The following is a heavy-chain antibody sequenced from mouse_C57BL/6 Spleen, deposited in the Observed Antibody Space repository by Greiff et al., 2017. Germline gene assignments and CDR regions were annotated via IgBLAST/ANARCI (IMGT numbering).Heavy chain of an antibody. CDR2: INPSSGYT. V-gene: IGHV1-7*01. D-gene: IGHD1-1*01. J-gene: IGHJ3*01. CDR1: GYTFTSYW. CDR3: ASLDYYGSSPGWFAY. Sequence: QVQLKQSGAELAKPGASVKLSCKASGYTFTSYWMHWVKQRPGQGLEWIGYINPSSGYTKYNQKFKDKATLTADKSSSTAYMQLSSLTYEDSAVYYCASLDYYGSSPGWFAYWGQGTLVTVSA.